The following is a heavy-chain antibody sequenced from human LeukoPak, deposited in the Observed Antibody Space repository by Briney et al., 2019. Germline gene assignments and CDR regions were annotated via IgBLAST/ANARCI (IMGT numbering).Heavy chain of an antibody. J-gene: IGHJ4*02. Sequence: GGSLRLSCAASGFTFSSYAMSWVRQAPGKGLEWVSAISGSISSKLYAESVKGRFTISRDNAKNSLYLQMNILRAEDTAVYYCARDLSAGMPGGFDYWGQGTLVTVSS. CDR2: ISGSISSK. V-gene: IGHV3-21*01. D-gene: IGHD2-2*01. CDR1: GFTFSSYA. CDR3: ARDLSAGMPGGFDY.